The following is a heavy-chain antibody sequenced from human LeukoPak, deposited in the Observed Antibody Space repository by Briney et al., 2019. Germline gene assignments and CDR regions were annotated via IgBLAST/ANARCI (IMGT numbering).Heavy chain of an antibody. D-gene: IGHD4/OR15-4a*01. CDR1: GFTFSRYW. V-gene: IGHV3-7*05. CDR3: VRCDYRDFDY. Sequence: GGSLRLSCAASGFTFSRYWMACVRQAPGKGLEWVANIKQDGSDKYYVDSVKGRFTVSRDNAKNSLYLQMNSLRAEDTAVYYCVRCDYRDFDYWGQGTLVTVSS. CDR2: IKQDGSDK. J-gene: IGHJ4*02.